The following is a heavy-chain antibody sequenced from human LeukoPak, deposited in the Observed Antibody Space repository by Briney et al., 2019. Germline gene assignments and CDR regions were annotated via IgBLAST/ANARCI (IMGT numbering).Heavy chain of an antibody. CDR1: GYSISSGYY. CDR2: IYHSGST. CDR3: ARLEGGSYFVY. Sequence: SETLSLTCTVSGYSISSGYYWGWIRQPPGKGLEWIGSIYHSGSTYYNPSLKSRVTISVDPSKNQFSLKLSSVTAADTAVYYCARLEGGSYFVYWGQGTLVTVSS. J-gene: IGHJ4*02. V-gene: IGHV4-38-2*02. D-gene: IGHD1-26*01.